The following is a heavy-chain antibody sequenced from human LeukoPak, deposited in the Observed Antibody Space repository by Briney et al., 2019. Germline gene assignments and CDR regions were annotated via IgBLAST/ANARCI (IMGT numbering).Heavy chain of an antibody. J-gene: IGHJ4*02. CDR2: IYYSGST. V-gene: IGHV4-31*03. D-gene: IGHD3-9*01. CDR1: GGSISSGGYY. Sequence: SETLSLTCTVSGGSISSGGYYWSWIRQQPGKGLEWIGYIYYSGSTYYNPSLKSRVTISVDTSKSQFSLKLSSVTAADTAVYYCARTNFDWTSHDYWGQGTLVTVSS. CDR3: ARTNFDWTSHDY.